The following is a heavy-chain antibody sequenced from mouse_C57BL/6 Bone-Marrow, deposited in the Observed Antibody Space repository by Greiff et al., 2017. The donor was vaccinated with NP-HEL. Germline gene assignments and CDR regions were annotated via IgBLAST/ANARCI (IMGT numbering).Heavy chain of an antibody. J-gene: IGHJ4*01. CDR3: ARRDYYGSSYYDAMDY. CDR1: GYSFTDYN. Sequence: EVQLQQSGPELVKPGASVKTSCKASGYSFTDYNMNWVKQSNGKSLEWIGVINPNYGTTSSNQKFKGKATLTVDQSSSTAYMQLNSLTSEDSAVYDWARRDYYGSSYYDAMDYWCQGTSVTVSA. CDR2: INPNYGTT. D-gene: IGHD1-1*01. V-gene: IGHV1-39*01.